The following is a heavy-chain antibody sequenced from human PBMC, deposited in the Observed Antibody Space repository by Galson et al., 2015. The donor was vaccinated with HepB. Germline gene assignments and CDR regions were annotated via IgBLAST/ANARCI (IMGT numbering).Heavy chain of an antibody. J-gene: IGHJ4*02. D-gene: IGHD3-10*01. CDR2: VSTYNGHT. Sequence: SVTVSCKASGSTFSKYDITWVRQAPGQGLEWLGRVSTYNGHTKYAQKVQGRVTMITDTSTSTAYMELRSLRSDDTAVYYCAREKVKRFGEFLSGGYYLDYWGLGTLVTVSS. V-gene: IGHV1-18*01. CDR1: GSTFSKYD. CDR3: AREKVKRFGEFLSGGYYLDY.